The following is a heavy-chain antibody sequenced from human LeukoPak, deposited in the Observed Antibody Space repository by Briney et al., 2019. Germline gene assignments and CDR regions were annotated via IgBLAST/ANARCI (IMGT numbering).Heavy chain of an antibody. CDR1: GGSISSYY. D-gene: IGHD3-10*01. CDR3: ARGVYGSGDY. Sequence: PSETLSLTCTVSGGSISSYYWSWIRQPAGKGLGWIGRIYSSGSTNYNPSLKSRVTMSVDTSKNQFSLKLTSVTAADTAVYYCARGVYGSGDYWGQGTLVTVSS. CDR2: IYSSGST. V-gene: IGHV4-4*07. J-gene: IGHJ4*02.